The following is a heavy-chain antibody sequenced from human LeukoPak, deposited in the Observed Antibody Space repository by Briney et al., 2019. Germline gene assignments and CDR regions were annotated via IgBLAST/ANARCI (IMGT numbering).Heavy chain of an antibody. D-gene: IGHD3-22*01. Sequence: SVKVSCKASGFTFTSSAMQWVRQARGQRLEWIGWIVVGSGNTNHAQKFQERVTITRDMSTSTAYMELSSLRSEDTAVYYCAAGSLYYYDSSGYYWGDAFDIWGQGTMVTVSS. CDR2: IVVGSGNT. CDR3: AAGSLYYYDSSGYYWGDAFDI. J-gene: IGHJ3*02. CDR1: GFTFTSSA. V-gene: IGHV1-58*02.